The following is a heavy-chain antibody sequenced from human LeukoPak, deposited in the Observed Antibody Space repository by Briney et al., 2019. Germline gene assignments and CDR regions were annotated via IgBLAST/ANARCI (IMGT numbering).Heavy chain of an antibody. Sequence: PGGSLRLSCAASGFTVSSNYMSWVRQAPGKGLEWVSVIYSGGSTYYADSVKGRFTISRDNSKNTLYLQMNSLRAEDTAVYYCAREQAHYGMDVWGQGTTVTVSS. CDR3: AREQAHYGMDV. V-gene: IGHV3-53*01. CDR1: GFTVSSNY. J-gene: IGHJ6*02. CDR2: IYSGGST.